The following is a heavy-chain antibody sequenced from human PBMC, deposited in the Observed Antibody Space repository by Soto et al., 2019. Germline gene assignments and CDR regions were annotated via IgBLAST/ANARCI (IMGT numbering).Heavy chain of an antibody. V-gene: IGHV1-69*08. CDR3: ARDPRSSSWFDY. CDR2: IIPILGRP. Sequence: SVKVSCKASVDTFSSYSISWVRQAPGQGLEWMGRIIPILGRPKYAQQFQGRVTITADKSTSTVYMEMSSLRSEDTAVYCCARDPRSSSWFDYWGQGTLVTVSS. D-gene: IGHD6-13*01. CDR1: VDTFSSYS. J-gene: IGHJ4*02.